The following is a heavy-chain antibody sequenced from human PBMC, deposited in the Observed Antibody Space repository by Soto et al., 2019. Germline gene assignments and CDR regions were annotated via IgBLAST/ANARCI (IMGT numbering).Heavy chain of an antibody. CDR3: TRHAVITSGGVIVSQWFDP. CDR1: GYRFASYW. CDR2: IDPLDSQT. J-gene: IGHJ5*02. Sequence: GESLKISCEGSGYRFASYWITWVRQVPVKGLEWMGRIDPLDSQTNYSASFEGHVTFSADKSINTAFLQWSSLRASDTATYFCTRHAVITSGGVIVSQWFDPWGQGTPVTVSS. D-gene: IGHD3-16*02. V-gene: IGHV5-10-1*01.